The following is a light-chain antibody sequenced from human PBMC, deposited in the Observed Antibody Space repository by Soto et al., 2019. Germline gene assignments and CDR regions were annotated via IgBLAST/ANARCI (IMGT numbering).Light chain of an antibody. V-gene: IGKV1-5*01. J-gene: IGKJ1*01. CDR3: QQYNSYSWT. CDR1: QSISSW. CDR2: DAS. Sequence: DIQMTQSPSTLSASLGDRVTITCRASQSISSWLAWYQQKPGKAPKLLIYDASSLESGVPSRFSGSGSGTELTLTISSLQPDDFATYYCQQYNSYSWTFGQGPKVDI.